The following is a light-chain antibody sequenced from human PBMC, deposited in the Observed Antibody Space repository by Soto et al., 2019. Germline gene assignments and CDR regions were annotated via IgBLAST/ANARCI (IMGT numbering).Light chain of an antibody. Sequence: EMVLTQSPGTLSLSPGERATLSCRASQSVSSSYLAWYQQKPGQAPRLLIYGASSMATGIPDRFSGSGSGTDFTLTISRLEPEDFPVYFCQQYGSSPVTFGQGTRLEIK. CDR3: QQYGSSPVT. J-gene: IGKJ5*01. CDR1: QSVSSSY. V-gene: IGKV3-20*01. CDR2: GAS.